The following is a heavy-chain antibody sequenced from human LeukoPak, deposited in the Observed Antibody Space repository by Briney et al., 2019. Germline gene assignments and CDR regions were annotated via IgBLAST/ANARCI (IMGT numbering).Heavy chain of an antibody. CDR1: GYTFTGYY. V-gene: IGHV1-2*02. CDR2: SKPNSGGT. J-gene: IGHJ5*02. CDR3: ARVAGSSGYYRFDP. Sequence: DTLTVSCTASGYTFTGYYMHWVRQAPGPGLEWMGWSKPNSGGTNYAQKFQCRVTMTSDTSITTAYMELSRLRSDDTAVYDCARVAGSSGYYRFDPWGQGTLVTVSS. D-gene: IGHD3-22*01.